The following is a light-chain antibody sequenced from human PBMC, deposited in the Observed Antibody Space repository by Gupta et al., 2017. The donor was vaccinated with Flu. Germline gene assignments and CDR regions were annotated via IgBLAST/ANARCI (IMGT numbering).Light chain of an antibody. V-gene: IGLV2-14*03. CDR1: SSDIGTYDY. Sequence: QSALPQPASVSGSPGQSITIPCTGTSSDIGTYDYVSWYQQSPGMAPKLMIYDVSNRPSGISDRFSGSKSGNTASLTISGLQAEDEADYYCRSDSATGALALFGGGTKVTVL. CDR3: RSDSATGALAL. CDR2: DVS. J-gene: IGLJ2*01.